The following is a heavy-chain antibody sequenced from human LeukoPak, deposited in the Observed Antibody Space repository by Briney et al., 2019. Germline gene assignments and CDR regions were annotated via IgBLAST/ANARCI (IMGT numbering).Heavy chain of an antibody. Sequence: ASVKVSCKASGYTFTSYGISWVRQAPGQGLERMGWISAYNGNTNYAQKLQGRVTMTTDTSTSTAYMELRSLRSDDTAVYYCARVVTMVRGVSHWFDPWGQGTLVTVSS. J-gene: IGHJ5*02. D-gene: IGHD3-10*01. CDR1: GYTFTSYG. CDR2: ISAYNGNT. V-gene: IGHV1-18*01. CDR3: ARVVTMVRGVSHWFDP.